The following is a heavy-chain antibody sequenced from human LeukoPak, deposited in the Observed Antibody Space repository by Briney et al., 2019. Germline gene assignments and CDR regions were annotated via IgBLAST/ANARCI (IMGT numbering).Heavy chain of an antibody. D-gene: IGHD3-16*01. V-gene: IGHV3-15*01. Sequence: PGGSLRLSCAASGFTFSSYSMNWVRQAPGKGLEWVGRIKSKTDGGTTDYAAPVKGRFTISRGDSKNTLYLQMNSLKTEDTAVYYCTTDRCSLCGGAFDIWGQGTMVTVSS. CDR3: TTDRCSLCGGAFDI. CDR2: IKSKTDGGTT. CDR1: GFTFSSYS. J-gene: IGHJ3*02.